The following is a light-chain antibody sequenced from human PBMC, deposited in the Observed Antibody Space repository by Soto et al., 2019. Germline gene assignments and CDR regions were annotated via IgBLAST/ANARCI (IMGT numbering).Light chain of an antibody. V-gene: IGKV3-20*01. Sequence: EIVSTQSPGTLSSSPGERATLSCRASQSVSSSYLAWYQQKPGQAPRLLIYGASSRATGIPDRFSGSGSGTDFTLPINRLEPEDFALYYCQQYGSSPPTFGQVTKVDIK. J-gene: IGKJ1*01. CDR2: GAS. CDR3: QQYGSSPPT. CDR1: QSVSSSY.